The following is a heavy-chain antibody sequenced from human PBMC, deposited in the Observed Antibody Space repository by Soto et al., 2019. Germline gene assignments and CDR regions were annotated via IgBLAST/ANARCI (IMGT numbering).Heavy chain of an antibody. CDR3: ATRTDYYYGSGSLGGMDF. D-gene: IGHD3-10*01. CDR2: IYYSGST. Sequence: QVQLQESGPGLVKPSQTLSLTCTVSGGSIISGVYYWSWIRQHPGKGLEWIGYIYYSGSTYYNPSLKSRVTISVDTSKNQFSLKLASVTAADTAVDYCATRTDYYYGSGSLGGMDFLGQGTTVTVSS. J-gene: IGHJ6*02. CDR1: GGSIISGVYY. V-gene: IGHV4-31*03.